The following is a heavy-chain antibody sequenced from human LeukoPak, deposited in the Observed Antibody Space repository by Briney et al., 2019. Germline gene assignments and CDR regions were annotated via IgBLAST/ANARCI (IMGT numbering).Heavy chain of an antibody. V-gene: IGHV1-46*01. Sequence: GASVKVSCKASGYTFTSYYMHWVRQAPGQGLEWMGIINPSGGSTSYAQKFQGRVTMTRDMSTSTVYMELSSLRSEDTAVYYCARDQYYYDSSGYYPLYQFDYWGQGTLVTVSS. CDR2: INPSGGST. D-gene: IGHD3-22*01. CDR3: ARDQYYYDSSGYYPLYQFDY. J-gene: IGHJ4*02. CDR1: GYTFTSYY.